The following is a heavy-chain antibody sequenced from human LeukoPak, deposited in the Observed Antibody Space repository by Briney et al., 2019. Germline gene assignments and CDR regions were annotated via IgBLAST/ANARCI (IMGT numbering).Heavy chain of an antibody. Sequence: PGGPLRLSCAASGFTFSTFAMTWVRQAPGKGLEWVSGISGSGGNTYYADSVKGRFTIYRDNSKNMLYVQMNSLRAEDTAVYYCAKDSNRGGSGSFDYWGQGTLVTVSS. V-gene: IGHV3-23*01. J-gene: IGHJ4*02. CDR3: AKDSNRGGSGSFDY. D-gene: IGHD3-10*01. CDR1: GFTFSTFA. CDR2: ISGSGGNT.